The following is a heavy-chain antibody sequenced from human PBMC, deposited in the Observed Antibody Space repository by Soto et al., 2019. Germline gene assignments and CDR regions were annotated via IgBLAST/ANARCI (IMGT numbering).Heavy chain of an antibody. J-gene: IGHJ6*02. CDR2: TSGSGSTV. Sequence: EVQLLESGGGVVRPGGSLRLSCAASGFTFSHYVLSWVRQAPGRGLEWVSSTSGSGSTVYLADSVRGRFTMSRDLSRNTVSLQMNSLRGEDTAIYYCAKVRASYLSASYFYYGLDVWGQGTTVTVSS. D-gene: IGHD3-10*01. V-gene: IGHV3-23*01. CDR3: AKVRASYLSASYFYYGLDV. CDR1: GFTFSHYV.